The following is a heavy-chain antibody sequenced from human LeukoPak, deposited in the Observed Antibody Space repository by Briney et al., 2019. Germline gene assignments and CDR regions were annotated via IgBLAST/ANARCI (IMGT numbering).Heavy chain of an antibody. D-gene: IGHD2-8*01. CDR2: INPNSGAT. V-gene: IGHV1-2*02. J-gene: IGHJ4*02. CDR3: STEDKYCTSATCVDY. Sequence: ASVNVSCKTSGYAFSAYSMHWVRQAPGPRLEWMGWINPNSGATNYAQKFQGRVTMTRDTSVSTAYLELTRLTSDGAAVYYCSTEDKYCTSATCVDYWGQGTLVTVSS. CDR1: GYAFSAYS.